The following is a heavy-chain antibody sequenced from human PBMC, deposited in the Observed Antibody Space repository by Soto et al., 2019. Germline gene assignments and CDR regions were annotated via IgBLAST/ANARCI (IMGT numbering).Heavy chain of an antibody. CDR2: INPTSGGT. D-gene: IGHD4-17*01. CDR3: ARDPDYGDYWGYFFDS. J-gene: IGHJ4*02. V-gene: IGHV1-2*02. CDR1: GYTFAAYY. Sequence: QVQLVQSGAEVKKPGASVKVSCKTSGYTFAAYYIHWIRQAPGQGLEWMGWINPTSGGTVYAQNFQERVTMTSDTSISTAYMELRRLNSDDTAVYYCARDPDYGDYWGYFFDSWGQGTPVTVSS.